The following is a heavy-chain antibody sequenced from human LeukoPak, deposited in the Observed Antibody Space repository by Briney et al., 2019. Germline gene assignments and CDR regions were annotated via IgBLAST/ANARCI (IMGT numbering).Heavy chain of an antibody. D-gene: IGHD6-13*01. CDR1: GFTFSSYA. CDR2: ISGSGGGT. CDR3: AKDGIAAAGRDKFDY. V-gene: IGHV3-23*01. Sequence: GGSLRLSCAASGFTFSSYAMSWGRQAPGKGLEWVSAISGSGGGTYYADAVKGGCAISRDNTHNTLYLQMHSLRAEDTAVYYCAKDGIAAAGRDKFDYWGQGTLVTVSS. J-gene: IGHJ4*02.